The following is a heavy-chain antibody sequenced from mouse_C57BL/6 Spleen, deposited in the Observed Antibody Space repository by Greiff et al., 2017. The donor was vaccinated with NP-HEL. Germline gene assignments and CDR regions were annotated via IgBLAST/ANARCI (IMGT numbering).Heavy chain of an antibody. CDR3: AKNYYGSRDWYFDV. V-gene: IGHV2-4*01. J-gene: IGHJ1*03. D-gene: IGHD1-1*01. Sequence: VKLMESGPGLVQPSQSLSITCTVSGFSLTSYGVHWVRQPPGKGLEWLGVIWSGGSTDYNAAFISRLSISKDNSKSQVFFKMNSLQADDTAIYYCAKNYYGSRDWYFDVWGTGTTVTVSS. CDR2: IWSGGST. CDR1: GFSLTSYG.